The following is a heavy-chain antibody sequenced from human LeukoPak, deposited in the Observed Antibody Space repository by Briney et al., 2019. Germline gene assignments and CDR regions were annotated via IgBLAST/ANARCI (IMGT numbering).Heavy chain of an antibody. CDR2: IFYTGST. V-gene: IGHV4-59*01. Sequence: SETLSLTCTVSGGSISSYYWSWIRQPPGKGLEWIGYIFYTGSTNYNPSLKSRVTISVLTSKNRFSLKLSSVSAADTAVYYCATLTGGDDAFDIWGQGTMVTVSS. D-gene: IGHD4-23*01. J-gene: IGHJ3*02. CDR1: GGSISSYY. CDR3: ATLTGGDDAFDI.